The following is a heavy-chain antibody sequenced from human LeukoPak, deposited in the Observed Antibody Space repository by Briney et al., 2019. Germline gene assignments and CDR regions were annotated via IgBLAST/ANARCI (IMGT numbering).Heavy chain of an antibody. D-gene: IGHD3-22*01. CDR3: ARDPYYDSSGYYRTFDY. J-gene: IGHJ4*02. V-gene: IGHV1-3*01. CDR2: INAGNGNT. CDR1: GYTFTSYA. Sequence: ASVKVSCKASGYTFTSYAMHGVRQAPGQRLEWMGWINAGNGNTKYSRKFQGRVTITRDTSASTAYMELSSLRSEDTAVYYCARDPYYDSSGYYRTFDYWGQGTLVTVSS.